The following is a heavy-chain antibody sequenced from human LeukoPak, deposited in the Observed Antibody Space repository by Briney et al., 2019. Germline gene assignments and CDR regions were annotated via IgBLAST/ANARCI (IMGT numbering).Heavy chain of an antibody. J-gene: IGHJ6*03. CDR2: INSDGSST. CDR1: GFTFSSYW. V-gene: IGHV3-74*01. D-gene: IGHD1-26*01. Sequence: PGGSLRLSCAASGFTFSSYWMHWVRQAPGKGLVWVSRINSDGSSTSYADSVKGRFTISRDNAKNTLYLQMNSLRAEDTAVYYCAKEWVVGATMDYYYYMDVWGKGTTVTVSS. CDR3: AKEWVVGATMDYYYYMDV.